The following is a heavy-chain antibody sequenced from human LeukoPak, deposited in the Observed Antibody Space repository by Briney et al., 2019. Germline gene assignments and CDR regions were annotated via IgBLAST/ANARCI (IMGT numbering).Heavy chain of an antibody. Sequence: PGGSLRLSCAASGFTFTTYWMSWVRQLPGKGLEWVSAISGSGGSTYYADSVKGRFTISRDNSKNTLYLQMNSLRAEDTAVYYCARVRETQFSGSYSGGERPFDYWGQGTLVTVSS. CDR3: ARVRETQFSGSYSGGERPFDY. CDR1: GFTFTTYW. V-gene: IGHV3-23*01. D-gene: IGHD3-10*01. CDR2: ISGSGGST. J-gene: IGHJ4*02.